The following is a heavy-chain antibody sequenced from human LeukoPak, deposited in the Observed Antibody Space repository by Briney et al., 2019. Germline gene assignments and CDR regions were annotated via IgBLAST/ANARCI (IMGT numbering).Heavy chain of an antibody. J-gene: IGHJ3*01. D-gene: IGHD5-12*01. CDR3: ARAFSSGYHSYDAFDL. V-gene: IGHV1-8*01. CDR1: GNTFTTYD. Sequence: ASVNVSCTASGNTFTTYDINWVRQATGQGLEWMGWMNPNSGSTGYAQKFQGRVTMTRNTSITTAYMELGSLRSEDTAVYYCARAFSSGYHSYDAFDLWGQGTMVTVSS. CDR2: MNPNSGST.